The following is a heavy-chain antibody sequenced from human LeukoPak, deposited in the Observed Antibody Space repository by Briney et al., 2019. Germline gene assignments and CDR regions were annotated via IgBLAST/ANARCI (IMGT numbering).Heavy chain of an antibody. J-gene: IGHJ4*02. Sequence: ASVKVSCKASGYTFTSYYMHWVRQAPGKGLEWMGGFDPEDGETIYAQKFQGRVTMTEDTSTDTAYMELSSLRSEDTAVYYCATYCSSTSCYVDYWGQGTLVTVSS. CDR1: GYTFTSYY. D-gene: IGHD2-2*01. CDR3: ATYCSSTSCYVDY. CDR2: FDPEDGET. V-gene: IGHV1-24*01.